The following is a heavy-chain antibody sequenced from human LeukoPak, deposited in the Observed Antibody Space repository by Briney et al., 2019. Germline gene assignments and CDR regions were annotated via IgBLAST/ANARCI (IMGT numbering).Heavy chain of an antibody. CDR3: ARVVNYYYGSGILGYYFDY. D-gene: IGHD3-10*01. Sequence: GESLKISCKGSGYSFTSYWIGWVRPMPGKGLEWMGIIYPGDSDTRYSPSFQGQVTISADKSISTAYLQWSSLKASDTAMYYCARVVNYYYGSGILGYYFDYWGQGTLVTVSS. CDR1: GYSFTSYW. J-gene: IGHJ4*02. CDR2: IYPGDSDT. V-gene: IGHV5-51*01.